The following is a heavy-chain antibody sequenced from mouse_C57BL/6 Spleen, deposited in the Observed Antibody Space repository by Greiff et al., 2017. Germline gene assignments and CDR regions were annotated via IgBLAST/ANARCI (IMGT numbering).Heavy chain of an antibody. CDR1: GYTFTSYW. D-gene: IGHD1-1*01. Sequence: QQPGTELVKPGASVKLSCKASGYTFTSYWMHWVKQRPGQGLEWIGNINPSNGGTNYNEKFKSKATLTVDKSSSTAYMQLSSLTSEDSAVYYCARGDYYGSSLYWYFDVWGTGTTVTVSS. V-gene: IGHV1-53*01. J-gene: IGHJ1*03. CDR3: ARGDYYGSSLYWYFDV. CDR2: INPSNGGT.